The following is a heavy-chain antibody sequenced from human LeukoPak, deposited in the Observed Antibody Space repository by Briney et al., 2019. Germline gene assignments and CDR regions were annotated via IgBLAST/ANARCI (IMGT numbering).Heavy chain of an antibody. D-gene: IGHD3-10*01. CDR2: IHHSGSA. CDR1: GGSIRGYY. CDR3: ARSDYGSGNYYWSLDY. V-gene: IGHV4-34*01. Sequence: SETPFLTCAVYGGSIRGYYWSWIRQPPGKGLEWIAEIHHSGSANYNPSLKSRFTISIDMSKNQLSLILSSVTAADTAVYYCARSDYGSGNYYWSLDYWGQGTLVTVSS. J-gene: IGHJ4*02.